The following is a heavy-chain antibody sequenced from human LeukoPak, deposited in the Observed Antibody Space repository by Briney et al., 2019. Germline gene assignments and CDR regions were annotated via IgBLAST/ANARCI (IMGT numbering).Heavy chain of an antibody. CDR2: IYYSGST. V-gene: IGHV4-59*01. CDR3: ARTYSGTYFDY. D-gene: IGHD1-26*01. Sequence: SETLSLTRTVSGGSISSYYWSWIRQPPGKGLEWIGYIYYSGSTNYNPSLKSRVTMSVDTSKNQFSLNLSSVTAADTAVYYCARTYSGTYFDYWGQGTLVTVSS. J-gene: IGHJ4*02. CDR1: GGSISSYY.